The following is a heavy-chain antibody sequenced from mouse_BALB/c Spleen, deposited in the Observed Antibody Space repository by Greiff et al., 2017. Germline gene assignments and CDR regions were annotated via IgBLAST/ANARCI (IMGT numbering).Heavy chain of an antibody. CDR1: GFNIKDTY. CDR2: IDPANGNT. J-gene: IGHJ2*01. Sequence: VQLQQSGAELVKPGASVKLSCIASGFNIKDTYMHWVKQRPEQGLEWIGRIDPANGNTKYDPKFQGKATITADTSSNTAYLQLSSLTSEDTAVYYCARDYYGSSRYFDYWGQGTTLTVSS. V-gene: IGHV14-3*02. D-gene: IGHD1-1*01. CDR3: ARDYYGSSRYFDY.